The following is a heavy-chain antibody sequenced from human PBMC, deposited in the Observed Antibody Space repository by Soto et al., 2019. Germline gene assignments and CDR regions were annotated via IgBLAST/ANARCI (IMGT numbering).Heavy chain of an antibody. CDR1: GFTVSSNY. D-gene: IGHD6-13*01. CDR3: ARAGSSSLFVLDAFDI. Sequence: EVQLVESGGGLVQPGGSLRLSCAASGFTVSSNYMSWVRQAPGKGLEWVSVIYSGGSTYYADSVKGRFTISRHNSKNTLYLQMNSLRAEDTAVYYCARAGSSSLFVLDAFDIWGQGTMVTVSS. V-gene: IGHV3-53*04. CDR2: IYSGGST. J-gene: IGHJ3*02.